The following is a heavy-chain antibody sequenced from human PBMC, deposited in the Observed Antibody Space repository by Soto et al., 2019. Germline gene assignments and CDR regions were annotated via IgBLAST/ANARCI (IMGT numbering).Heavy chain of an antibody. J-gene: IGHJ4*02. CDR2: SRSKANSYPT. CDR1: GFTLSDHH. CDR3: ATASAV. D-gene: IGHD3-10*01. V-gene: IGHV3-72*01. Sequence: EVQLVESGGGLVQPGGPLRLSCAASGFTLSDHHMDWIRQAPGKGLEWVGRSRSKANSYPTEYAPSVKGRFTISRDDSKNSLYLQMNSLKIEDTALYYCATASAVWGQGTLVTVSS.